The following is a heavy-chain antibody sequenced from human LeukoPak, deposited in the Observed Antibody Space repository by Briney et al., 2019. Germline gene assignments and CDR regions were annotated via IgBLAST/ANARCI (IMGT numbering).Heavy chain of an antibody. CDR2: INPNSGGT. J-gene: IGHJ4*02. CDR3: ARDARLRVAAGSY. CDR1: GYTFTGYY. V-gene: IGHV1-2*02. D-gene: IGHD2-15*01. Sequence: ASVKVSCKASGYTFTGYYIHWVRQAPGQGLEWMGWINPNSGGTNYAQKLQGRVTMTTDTSTSTAYMELRSLRSDDTAVYYCARDARLRVAAGSYWGQGTLVTVSS.